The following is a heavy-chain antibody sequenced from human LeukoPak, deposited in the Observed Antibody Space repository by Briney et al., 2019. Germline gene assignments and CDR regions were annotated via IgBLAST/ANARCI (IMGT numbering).Heavy chain of an antibody. D-gene: IGHD2/OR15-2a*01. Sequence: SETLSLTCTVSGGSISSSSYYWGWIRQPPGKGLEWIGSIYYSGSTYYNPSLMSRVTISVDTSKNQFSLKLSSVTAADTAVYYCAREGFLRDPLYYYMDVWGKGTTVTVSS. CDR1: GGSISSSSYY. V-gene: IGHV4-39*07. CDR2: IYYSGST. J-gene: IGHJ6*03. CDR3: AREGFLRDPLYYYMDV.